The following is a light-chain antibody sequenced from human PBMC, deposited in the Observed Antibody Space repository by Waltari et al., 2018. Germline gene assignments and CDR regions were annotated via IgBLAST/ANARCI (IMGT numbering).Light chain of an antibody. V-gene: IGLV2-14*01. Sequence: QSALTQPPSVSGSPGQSITISCTGTSSDIGHYTSASWYQQLPGNVPNLTIYDVSTRPSGVSHRFSGSSSGNSASLTISGLQPDDEAGYYCSSFTTRRTWVFGGGTKLTVL. CDR3: SSFTTRRTWV. J-gene: IGLJ3*02. CDR1: SSDIGHYTS. CDR2: DVS.